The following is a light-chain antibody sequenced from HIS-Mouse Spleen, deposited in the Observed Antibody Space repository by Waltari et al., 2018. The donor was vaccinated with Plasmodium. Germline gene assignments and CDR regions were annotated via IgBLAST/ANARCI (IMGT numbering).Light chain of an antibody. CDR1: SSDVGGYNY. CDR2: EVS. V-gene: IGLV2-14*01. CDR3: SSYTSSSTLNYV. J-gene: IGLJ1*01. Sequence: QSALTQPASVSGSPGQSITISCTGTSSDVGGYNYVSLYQQHPGKAPKLMIYEVSNRPSGVSNRFSGSKSGNTASLTISGLQAEDEADYYFSSYTSSSTLNYVFGTGTKVTVL.